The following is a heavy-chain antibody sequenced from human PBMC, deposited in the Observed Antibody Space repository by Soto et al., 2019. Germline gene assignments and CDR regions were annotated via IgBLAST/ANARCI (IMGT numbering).Heavy chain of an antibody. D-gene: IGHD3-10*01. J-gene: IGHJ6*02. CDR2: INAGNGNT. Sequence: ASVKVSCKASEYTFTSYGMHWVRQAPGQRPEWMGWINAGNGNTKYSQKFQGRVTITRDTSASTAYMELSSLTSEDTAVYYCARDRGSFAGYYYGMDVWGQGTTVTVSS. CDR1: EYTFTSYG. CDR3: ARDRGSFAGYYYGMDV. V-gene: IGHV1-3*01.